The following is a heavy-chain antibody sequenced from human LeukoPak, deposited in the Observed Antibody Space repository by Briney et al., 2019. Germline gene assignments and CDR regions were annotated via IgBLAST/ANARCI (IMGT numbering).Heavy chain of an antibody. J-gene: IGHJ4*02. CDR1: GYTFTYYY. Sequence: GASVKVSCKASGYTFTYYYMHWVRQAPGQRLEWMGWINPYSGDTNYAQKFQGRVTMTRDTSITTAYMDLSRLKSDDTAVYYCARASVENTLRIDDYWGQGTLVTVSS. CDR3: ARASVENTLRIDDY. CDR2: INPYSGDT. D-gene: IGHD2-15*01. V-gene: IGHV1-2*02.